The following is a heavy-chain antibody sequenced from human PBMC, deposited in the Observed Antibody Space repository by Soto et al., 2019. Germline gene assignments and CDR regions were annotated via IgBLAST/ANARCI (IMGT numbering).Heavy chain of an antibody. D-gene: IGHD3-10*01. CDR2: IRSKANSYAT. J-gene: IGHJ4*02. CDR3: GRPPYSGSGSYEGY. CDR1: GFTFSGSA. Sequence: EVQLVESGGGLVQPGGSLKLSCAASGFTFSGSAMHWVRQASGKGLEWVGRIRSKANSYATAYAASVKGRFTVSRDDSKNTAYLQMSSLKSEDTAVYYCGRPPYSGSGSYEGYWGQGTLVIVSS. V-gene: IGHV3-73*02.